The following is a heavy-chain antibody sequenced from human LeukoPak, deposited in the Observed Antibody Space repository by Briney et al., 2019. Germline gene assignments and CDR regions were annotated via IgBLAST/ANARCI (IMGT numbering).Heavy chain of an antibody. CDR1: GGSFSHYY. CDR3: ARDTNYYDSSGYRY. CDR2: IYYSGST. J-gene: IGHJ4*02. D-gene: IGHD3-22*01. Sequence: SETLSLTCAVYGGSFSHYYWSWIRQPPGKGLEWIGSIYYSGSTYHNPSLKSRVTISVDTSKNQFSLKLSSVTAADTAVYYCARDTNYYDSSGYRYWGQGTLVTVSS. V-gene: IGHV4-34*01.